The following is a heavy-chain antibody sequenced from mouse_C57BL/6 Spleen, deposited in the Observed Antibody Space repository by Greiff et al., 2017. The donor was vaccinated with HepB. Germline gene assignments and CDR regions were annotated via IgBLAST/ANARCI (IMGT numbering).Heavy chain of an antibody. CDR1: GYSFTDYN. Sequence: VQLQQSGPELVKPGASVKISCKASGYSFTDYNMNWVKQSNGKSLEWIGVINPNFGTTSYNQKFKGKATLTVDQSSSTAYMQLNSLTSEDSAVYYCAKGDGNYVWAWFAYWGQGTLVTVSA. V-gene: IGHV1-39*01. J-gene: IGHJ3*01. CDR3: AKGDGNYVWAWFAY. D-gene: IGHD2-1*01. CDR2: INPNFGTT.